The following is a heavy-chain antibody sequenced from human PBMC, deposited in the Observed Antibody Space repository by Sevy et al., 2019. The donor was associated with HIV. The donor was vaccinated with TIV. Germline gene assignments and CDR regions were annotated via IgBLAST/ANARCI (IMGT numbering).Heavy chain of an antibody. CDR1: GGTFISYA. Sequence: ASVKVSCKASGGTFISYAISWVRQAPGQGLEWMGGIIPIFGTANYAQKFQGRVTITADESTSTAYMELSSLRSEDTAVYYCASSNYGSGSSGDYWGQGTLVTVSS. CDR3: ASSNYGSGSSGDY. CDR2: IIPIFGTA. V-gene: IGHV1-69*13. D-gene: IGHD3-10*01. J-gene: IGHJ4*02.